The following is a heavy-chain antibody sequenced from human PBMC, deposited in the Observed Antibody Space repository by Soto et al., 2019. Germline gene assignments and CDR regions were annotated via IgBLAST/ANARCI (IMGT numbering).Heavy chain of an antibody. CDR2: ISGSAGRT. CDR3: AKVTSARVFYFGLDV. CDR1: GFTFTSYA. V-gene: IGHV3-23*01. D-gene: IGHD2-2*01. J-gene: IGHJ6*02. Sequence: GGSLRLSCAASGFTFTSYAMSWVHQAPGKGLEWVAIISGSAGRTYYADSVKGRFTISRDNSKNTLYLQMNSLRADDTAVYYCAKVTSARVFYFGLDVWGQGTTVTVSS.